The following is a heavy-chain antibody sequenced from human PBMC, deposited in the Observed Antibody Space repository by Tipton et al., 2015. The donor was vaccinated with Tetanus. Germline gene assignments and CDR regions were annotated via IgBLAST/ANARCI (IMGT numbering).Heavy chain of an antibody. CDR2: IYPGDSDT. J-gene: IGHJ4*02. CDR1: GYIFNNYW. Sequence: VQLVQSGGEVKKPGESLKISCKGSGYIFNNYWIGWARQKPGKGLEWMGIIYPGDSDTRYSPSFQGQVTISVDKAINTAYLQWSSLKASDTSMFYCARAHCTDGVCNFDSWGQGALVTVAS. CDR3: ARAHCTDGVCNFDS. V-gene: IGHV5-51*01. D-gene: IGHD2-8*01.